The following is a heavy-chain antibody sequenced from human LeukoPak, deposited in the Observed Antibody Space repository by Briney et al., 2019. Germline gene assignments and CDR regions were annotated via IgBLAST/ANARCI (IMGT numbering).Heavy chain of an antibody. D-gene: IGHD1-26*01. CDR3: ARDLLGPTGGG. CDR2: INGRGDDT. V-gene: IGHV3-23*01. CDR1: SGFA. Sequence: GGSLRLSCAAFSGFAMSWVRQAPGRGLEWVSAINGRGDDTYYPDSVKGRFTISRDNTKNSLYLQMNSLRAEDTAVYYCARDLLGPTGGGWGQGTLVTVSS. J-gene: IGHJ4*02.